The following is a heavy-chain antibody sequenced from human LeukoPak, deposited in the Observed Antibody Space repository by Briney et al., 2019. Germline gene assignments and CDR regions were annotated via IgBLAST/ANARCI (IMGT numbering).Heavy chain of an antibody. CDR1: GFPFSSYT. CDR3: ARRAGAYSHPYDY. J-gene: IGHJ4*02. D-gene: IGHD4/OR15-4a*01. V-gene: IGHV3-53*01. Sequence: GGSLRLSCVASGFPFSSYTMNWVRQAPGKGLEWVSFIYSDNTHYSDSVKGRFTISRDNSKNTLYLQMNSLRAEDTAVYYCARRAGAYSHPYDYWGQGTLVTVSS. CDR2: IYSDNT.